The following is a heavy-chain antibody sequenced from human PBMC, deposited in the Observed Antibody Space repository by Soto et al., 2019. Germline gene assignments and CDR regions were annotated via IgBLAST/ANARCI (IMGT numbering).Heavy chain of an antibody. CDR2: IYYSGST. CDR1: GGSISSYY. CDR3: AREKDLLFDY. D-gene: IGHD1-26*01. J-gene: IGHJ4*02. Sequence: SETLSLTCTVSGGSISSYYWSWIRQPPGKGLEWIGYIYYSGSTNYNPSLKSRVTISVDTSKNQFSLKLSSVTAADTAVYYCAREKDLLFDYWGQGTLVTVSS. V-gene: IGHV4-59*12.